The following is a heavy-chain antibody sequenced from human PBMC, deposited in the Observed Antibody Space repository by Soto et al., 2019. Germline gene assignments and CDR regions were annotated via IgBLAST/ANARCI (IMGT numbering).Heavy chain of an antibody. CDR3: ARDGQGPMTTVTRWFDP. J-gene: IGHJ5*02. V-gene: IGHV1-69*01. CDR1: GGTFSSYA. CDR2: IIPIFGTA. D-gene: IGHD4-17*01. Sequence: QVQLVQSGAEVKKPGSSVKASCKASGGTFSSYAISWVRQAPGQGLEWMGGIIPIFGTANYAQKFQGRVTSTADESTSTAYMELSSLRSEDTAVYYCARDGQGPMTTVTRWFDPWGQGTLVTVSS.